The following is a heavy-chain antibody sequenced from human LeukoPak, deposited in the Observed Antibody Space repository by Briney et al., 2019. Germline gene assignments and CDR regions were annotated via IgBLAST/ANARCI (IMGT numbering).Heavy chain of an antibody. V-gene: IGHV1-18*01. J-gene: IGHJ5*01. CDR3: ARDPTASAGSDAWFDS. CDR1: GYTFSTSG. CDR2: ISAYNGNK. D-gene: IGHD6-13*01. Sequence: AASVTVSCKASGYTFSTSGISWVRQAPGQGLEWMGWISAYNGNKNCAHRLQDRFTMTTDTSTSTAYMELRSLTPDDTAVYYCARDPTASAGSDAWFDSWGQRPLVTVSS.